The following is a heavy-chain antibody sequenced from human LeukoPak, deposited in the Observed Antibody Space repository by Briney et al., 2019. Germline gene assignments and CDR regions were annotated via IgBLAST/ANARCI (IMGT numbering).Heavy chain of an antibody. CDR3: ARGRGYMDV. J-gene: IGHJ6*03. CDR1: GGSFSGYY. Sequence: SETLSLTCAVYGGSFSGYYWSWIRQPPGKGLEWIGEINHSGSTNYYPSLKSRVTISVDTSKNQFSLKLSSVTAADTAVYYCARGRGYMDVWGKGTTVTVSS. CDR2: INHSGST. V-gene: IGHV4-34*01.